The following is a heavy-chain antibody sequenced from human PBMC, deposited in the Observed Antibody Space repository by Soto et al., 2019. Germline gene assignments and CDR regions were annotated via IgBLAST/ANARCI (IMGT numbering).Heavy chain of an antibody. Sequence: SETLSLTCTVSGGSVSSGSYYWSWIRQPPGKGLEWIGYIYYSGSTNYNPSLKSRVTISVDTSKNQFSLKLSSVTAADTAVYYCAGVSYDYVWGSYRFDYWGQGTLVTVSS. V-gene: IGHV4-61*01. CDR3: AGVSYDYVWGSYRFDY. J-gene: IGHJ4*02. CDR2: IYYSGST. D-gene: IGHD3-16*02. CDR1: GGSVSSGSYY.